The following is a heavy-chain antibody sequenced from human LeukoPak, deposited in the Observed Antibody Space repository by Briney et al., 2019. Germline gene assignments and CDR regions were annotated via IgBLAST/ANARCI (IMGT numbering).Heavy chain of an antibody. V-gene: IGHV4-4*07. J-gene: IGHJ6*03. Sequence: SETLSPTCTVSGGSISSYYWSWIRQPAGKGLEWIGRIYTSGSTNYNPSLKSRVTMSVDTSKNQFSLKLSSVTAADTAVYYCARDEGSSHSYYYYYMDVWGKGTTVTVSS. CDR2: IYTSGST. CDR1: GGSISSYY. D-gene: IGHD2-2*01. CDR3: ARDEGSSHSYYYYYMDV.